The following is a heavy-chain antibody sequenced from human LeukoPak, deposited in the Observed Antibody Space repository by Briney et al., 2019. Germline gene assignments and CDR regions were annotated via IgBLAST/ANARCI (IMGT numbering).Heavy chain of an antibody. CDR1: GGSILTTNW. V-gene: IGHV4-4*02. D-gene: IGHD1-26*01. Sequence: SGTLSLTCAVSGGSILTTNWWSWVRQPPGKGLEWIGEVHLSGASNYNPSLKSRVSMSIDKSKNHLSLELTSVTAADTAIYYCARESGAFSPFGFWGQGTLVTVSS. CDR3: ARESGAFSPFGF. CDR2: VHLSGAS. J-gene: IGHJ4*02.